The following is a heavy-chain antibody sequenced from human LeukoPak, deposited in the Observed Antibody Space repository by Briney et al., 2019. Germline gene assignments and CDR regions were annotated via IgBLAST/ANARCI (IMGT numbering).Heavy chain of an antibody. CDR1: GFTFTSYS. V-gene: IGHV3-21*01. Sequence: GGSLRLSCAASGFTFTSYSMNWVCQAPGKGLEWVSSISSCTIYIYYADSVKGRFTISRDNAKNSLYLQINNLRAEDTAVYYCASGNMGNFDYWGRGSLVTVSS. J-gene: IGHJ4*02. CDR2: ISSCTIYI. CDR3: ASGNMGNFDY. D-gene: IGHD7-27*01.